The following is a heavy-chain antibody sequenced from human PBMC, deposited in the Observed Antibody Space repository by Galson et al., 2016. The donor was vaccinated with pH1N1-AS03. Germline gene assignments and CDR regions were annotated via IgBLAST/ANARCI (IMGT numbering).Heavy chain of an antibody. CDR1: GFTFRSHG. J-gene: IGHJ4*02. V-gene: IGHV3-30*03. CDR2: ISDDGRRK. Sequence: SLRLSCAVSGFTFRSHGMHWVRQAPGKGLEWISYISDDGRRKYYADSVKGRCTVSRDNSRNPVHLQMDRLENEDTAVYYCARDYIDKFCTDYWGQGALVTVSS. CDR3: ARDYIDKFCTDY. D-gene: IGHD3-3*01.